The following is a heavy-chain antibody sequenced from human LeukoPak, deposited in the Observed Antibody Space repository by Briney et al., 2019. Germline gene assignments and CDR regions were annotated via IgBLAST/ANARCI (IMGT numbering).Heavy chain of an antibody. J-gene: IGHJ4*02. V-gene: IGHV4-31*03. D-gene: IGHD6-13*01. CDR2: IYYSGST. CDR1: GGSISSGGYY. CDR3: ARGVGSSWYYFDY. Sequence: SQTLSLTCTVSGGSISSGGYYWSWIRQHPGKGLEWIGYIYYSGSTYYNPSLKSRVTISVDTSKNQFSLKLSSVTAADTAVYYCARGVGSSWYYFDYWGQGTLVTVSS.